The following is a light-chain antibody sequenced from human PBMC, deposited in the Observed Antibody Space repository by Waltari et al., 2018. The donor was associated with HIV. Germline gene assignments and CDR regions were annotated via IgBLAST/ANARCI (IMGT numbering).Light chain of an antibody. CDR1: QSVSSN. J-gene: IGKJ1*01. CDR2: GSS. V-gene: IGKV3-15*01. Sequence: EIVMTQSPATLSVSPGERATLSCRASQSVSSNLAWYQQKPGQAPRLLIYGSSTRATGIPARFSGSGPGTEFTLTISSLQSEDFAVYYCQQYNKWPETFGQGTKVEIK. CDR3: QQYNKWPET.